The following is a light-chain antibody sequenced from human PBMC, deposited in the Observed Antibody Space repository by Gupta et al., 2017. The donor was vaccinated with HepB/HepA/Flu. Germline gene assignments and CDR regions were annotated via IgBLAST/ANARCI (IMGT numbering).Light chain of an antibody. Sequence: QLVLTQSPSASASLGSTVKLTCTLSSGHSSYAIAWHQQQPERSPRYLMKINGDGSHTKGDAIPDRFSGSSSAAARYLTISSLQSEDEYYYFCQTWGIGAVFGGGTKLTVL. J-gene: IGLJ3*02. CDR2: INGDGSH. CDR3: QTWGIGAV. CDR1: SGHSSYA. V-gene: IGLV4-69*01.